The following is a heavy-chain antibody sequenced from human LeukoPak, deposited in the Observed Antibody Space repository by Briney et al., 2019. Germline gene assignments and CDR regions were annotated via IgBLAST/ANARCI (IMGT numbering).Heavy chain of an antibody. V-gene: IGHV3-23*01. D-gene: IGHD3-22*01. J-gene: IGHJ4*02. CDR1: GFTFSSYA. Sequence: PGGSLRLSCAASGFTFSSYAMSWVRQAPGKGVEWFSAISGSGGSTYYADSVKGRFTIPRDNSKNTLYLQMNSLRAEDTAVYYCAKDSPAPGSSGLSTGWGQGTLVTVSS. CDR2: ISGSGGST. CDR3: AKDSPAPGSSGLSTG.